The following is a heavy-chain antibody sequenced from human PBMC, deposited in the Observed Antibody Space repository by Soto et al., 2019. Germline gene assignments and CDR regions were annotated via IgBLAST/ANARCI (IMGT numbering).Heavy chain of an antibody. J-gene: IGHJ6*02. CDR1: GGSFSGYY. V-gene: IGHV4-34*01. CDR2: VNHGGTS. CDR3: ASSSFLLSGDLFHGLDV. Sequence: QVQLQQWGAGLLKPSETLSLTCAVHGGSFSGYYWDWIRQPPGKGLEWIGEVNHGGTSNYNPSLKTRAIISVDTSNNQFSLKLTSVTAEDTALYSCASSSFLLSGDLFHGLDVWGQGTTVTVSS. D-gene: IGHD3-10*02.